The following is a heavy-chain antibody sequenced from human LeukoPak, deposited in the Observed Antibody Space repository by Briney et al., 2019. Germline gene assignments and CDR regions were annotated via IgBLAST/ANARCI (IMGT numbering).Heavy chain of an antibody. CDR3: ASNSGSYTADAFDI. J-gene: IGHJ3*02. CDR1: GGSFSGYY. V-gene: IGHV4-59*01. D-gene: IGHD1-26*01. Sequence: PSETLSLTCAAYGGSFSGYYWSWIRQPPGKGLEWIGYIYYSGSTNYNPSLKSRVTISVDTSKNQFSLKLSSVTAADTAVYYCASNSGSYTADAFDIWGQGTMVTVSS. CDR2: IYYSGST.